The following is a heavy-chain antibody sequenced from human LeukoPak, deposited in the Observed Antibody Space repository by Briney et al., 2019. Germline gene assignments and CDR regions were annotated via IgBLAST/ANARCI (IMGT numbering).Heavy chain of an antibody. D-gene: IGHD1/OR15-1a*01. CDR3: AKAHSVEQRGYFDY. CDR2: IANSGGST. J-gene: IGHJ4*02. CDR1: GFTFTTYA. Sequence: GGSLRLSCAASGFTFTTYAMSWVRQAPGKGLEWVSTIANSGGSTYYADSVKGRFTISRDNSKNTPYLQMNSLRAEDMAVYYCAKAHSVEQRGYFDYWGQGTLVTVSS. V-gene: IGHV3-23*01.